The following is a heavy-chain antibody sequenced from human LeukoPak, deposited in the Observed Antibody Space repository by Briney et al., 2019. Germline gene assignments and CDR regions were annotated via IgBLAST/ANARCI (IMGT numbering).Heavy chain of an antibody. CDR3: ARDTGGWLHLVDY. CDR1: GFTFSSYW. V-gene: IGHV3-7*01. Sequence: GGSLRLSCAASGFTFSSYWMSWVRQAPGKGLEWVANIKQDGSEKYYVDSVKGRFTISRDNAKNSLYLQMNSLRAEDTAVYYCARDTGGWLHLVDYWGQGTLVTVSS. J-gene: IGHJ4*02. D-gene: IGHD5-24*01. CDR2: IKQDGSEK.